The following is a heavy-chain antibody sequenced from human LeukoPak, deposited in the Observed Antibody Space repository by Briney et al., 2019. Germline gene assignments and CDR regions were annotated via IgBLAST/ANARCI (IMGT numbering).Heavy chain of an antibody. V-gene: IGHV4-59*01. Sequence: SETLSLTCTVSGGSISSYYWSWIRQPPGKGLEWIGYIYYSGSTNYNPSLKSRVTISVDTSKNQFSLKLSSVTAADTAVYYCATLDSSKTFDYWGQGTLVTVSS. D-gene: IGHD3-22*01. CDR1: GGSISSYY. CDR3: ATLDSSKTFDY. J-gene: IGHJ4*02. CDR2: IYYSGST.